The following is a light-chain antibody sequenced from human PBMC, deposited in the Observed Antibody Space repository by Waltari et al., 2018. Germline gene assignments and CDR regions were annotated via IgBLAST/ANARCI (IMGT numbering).Light chain of an antibody. CDR1: SPNIGGNT. V-gene: IGLV2-14*01. J-gene: IGLJ3*02. CDR2: EVN. Sequence: QSVLTQPPSASGTPGQRVTIPCSGSSPNIGGNTVSWYQQEHPGKAPKLLIFEVNNRPSEISDRFFGSKSGNTASLTISGLQAEDEADYYCSSYTSSHTVVFGGGTKLTVL. CDR3: SSYTSSHTVV.